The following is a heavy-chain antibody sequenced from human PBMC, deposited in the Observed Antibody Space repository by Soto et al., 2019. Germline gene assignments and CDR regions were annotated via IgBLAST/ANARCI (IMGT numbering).Heavy chain of an antibody. Sequence: VQLVESGGGLVQPGGSLRLSCAASGFTFSSYSMNWVRQAPGKGLEWVSYISSSSSTIYYADAVKGRFTTSRDNAKNSLYLQMNSLRADDTAVYYCASERELGRQGFDYWGQGTLVTVSS. CDR1: GFTFSSYS. J-gene: IGHJ4*02. D-gene: IGHD1-26*01. CDR2: ISSSSSTI. CDR3: ASERELGRQGFDY. V-gene: IGHV3-48*01.